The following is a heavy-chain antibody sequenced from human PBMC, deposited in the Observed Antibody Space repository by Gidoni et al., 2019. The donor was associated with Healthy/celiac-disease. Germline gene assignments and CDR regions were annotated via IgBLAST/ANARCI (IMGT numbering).Heavy chain of an antibody. D-gene: IGHD4-17*01. CDR2: ISGSGGST. V-gene: IGHV3-23*01. CDR3: AKRIHDYGDYELFDY. Sequence: EVQLLESGGGLVQPGGSLRLSCAASGFPFSSYAMSWVRQAPGKGLGWVSAISGSGGSTYYADSVKGRFTISRDNSKNTLYLQMNSLRAEDTAVYYCAKRIHDYGDYELFDYWGQGTLVTVSS. J-gene: IGHJ4*02. CDR1: GFPFSSYA.